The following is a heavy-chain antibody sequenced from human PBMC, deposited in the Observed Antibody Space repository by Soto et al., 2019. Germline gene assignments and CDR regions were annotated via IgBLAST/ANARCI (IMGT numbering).Heavy chain of an antibody. CDR3: ATCQLGQYYYAMDV. D-gene: IGHD7-27*01. V-gene: IGHV4-4*02. J-gene: IGHJ6*02. CDR2: IYHSGRT. Sequence: TLSLTCAVSGVSIVSSNWWTWVRQPPGKGLEWIGEIYHSGRTKYNPSLKSRVTISVDTSKNQFSLILSSVTAADTAVYYCATCQLGQYYYAMDVWGQGTTVTVSS. CDR1: GVSIVSSNW.